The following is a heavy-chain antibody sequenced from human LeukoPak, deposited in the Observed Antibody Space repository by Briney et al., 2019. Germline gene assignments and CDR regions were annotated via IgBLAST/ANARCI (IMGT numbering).Heavy chain of an antibody. Sequence: PGGSLRVSCAASGFTFSSYGMHWVRQAPGKGLEWVAVISYDGSNKYYADSVKGRFTISRDNSKNTLYLQMNSLRAEDTAVYYCAKDLGPSDAFDIWGQGTMVTVSS. CDR1: GFTFSSYG. CDR3: AKDLGPSDAFDI. V-gene: IGHV3-30*18. CDR2: ISYDGSNK. D-gene: IGHD3-16*01. J-gene: IGHJ3*02.